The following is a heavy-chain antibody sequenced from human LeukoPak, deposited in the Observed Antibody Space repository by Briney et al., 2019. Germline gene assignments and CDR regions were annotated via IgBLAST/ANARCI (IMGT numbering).Heavy chain of an antibody. D-gene: IGHD6-19*01. CDR3: VRDAHLIAVAGIDY. CDR2: ISSSSSYI. CDR1: GFTFSSYS. Sequence: PGGSLRLSCAASGFTFSSYSMNWVRQAPGKGLEWVSSISSSSSYIYYADSVKGRFTISRDNAKNSLYLQMNSPRAEDSAVYYCVRDAHLIAVAGIDYWGQGTLVTVSS. J-gene: IGHJ4*02. V-gene: IGHV3-21*01.